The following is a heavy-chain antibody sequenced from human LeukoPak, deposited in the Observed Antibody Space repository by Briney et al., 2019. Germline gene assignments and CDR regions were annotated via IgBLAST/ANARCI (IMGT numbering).Heavy chain of an antibody. V-gene: IGHV4-59*01. J-gene: IGHJ4*02. CDR1: GGSISSYY. Sequence: SETLSLTCTVSGGSISSYYWSWIRQPPGKGLEWIGYIYYSGSTNYNPSLKSRVTISADTSKNQFSLKLSSVTAADTAVYYCARVGYSGYDEIDYWGQGTLVTVSS. CDR3: ARVGYSGYDEIDY. D-gene: IGHD5-12*01. CDR2: IYYSGST.